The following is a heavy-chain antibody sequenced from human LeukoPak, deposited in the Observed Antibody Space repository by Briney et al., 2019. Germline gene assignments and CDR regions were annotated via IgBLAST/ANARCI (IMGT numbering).Heavy chain of an antibody. Sequence: GGSLRLSCAASGFIFTTYNMNWVRQAPGKGLEWVSSITSSSNYIYYADSVKGRFTISRDNAKNSLYLQMNSLRAEDTAVYYCARALYGDYASFDYWGQGTLVTVSS. J-gene: IGHJ4*02. D-gene: IGHD4-17*01. CDR1: GFIFTTYN. CDR2: ITSSSNYI. V-gene: IGHV3-21*01. CDR3: ARALYGDYASFDY.